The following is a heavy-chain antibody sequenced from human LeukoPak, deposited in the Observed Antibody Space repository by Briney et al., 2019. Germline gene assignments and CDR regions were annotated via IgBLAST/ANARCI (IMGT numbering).Heavy chain of an antibody. V-gene: IGHV4-59*01. D-gene: IGHD3-10*01. CDR2: IYYSGST. Sequence: SETLSLTCTVSGGSISSYYWSWIRQPPGKGLEWIGYIYYSGSTNYNPSLKSRVTISVDTSKNQFSLKLSSVTAADTAVYYCARAARVRGVMGAFDYWGQGTLVTVSS. CDR1: GGSISSYY. CDR3: ARAARVRGVMGAFDY. J-gene: IGHJ4*02.